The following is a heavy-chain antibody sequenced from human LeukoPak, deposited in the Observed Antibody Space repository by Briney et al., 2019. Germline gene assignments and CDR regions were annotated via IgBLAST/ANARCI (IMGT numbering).Heavy chain of an antibody. Sequence: SGGSLRLSCAASGFTFSSYWMHWVRHAPGKGLVWVSRINSDGSSTSYADSVKGRFTISRDNAKNTLYLQMNSLRAEDTAVYYCARGGVIGYFSGLFVNWFDPWGQGTLVTVSS. V-gene: IGHV3-74*01. CDR3: ARGGVIGYFSGLFVNWFDP. CDR1: GFTFSSYW. J-gene: IGHJ5*02. CDR2: INSDGSST. D-gene: IGHD3-3*01.